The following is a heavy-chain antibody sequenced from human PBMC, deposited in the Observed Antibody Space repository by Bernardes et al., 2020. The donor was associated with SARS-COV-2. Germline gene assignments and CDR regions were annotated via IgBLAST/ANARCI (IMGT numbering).Heavy chain of an antibody. CDR3: ARAGSYGYYYYYGMDV. Sequence: SVTVSCKASGYTFTGYYMHWLRPAPGQGLEWMGWINPNSGGPQYAQKFQGSVTMTRDTSISTAYMELSRLRADDTAVYYCARAGSYGYYYYYGMDVWGQGTTVTVSS. V-gene: IGHV1-2*04. D-gene: IGHD5-18*01. CDR1: GYTFTGYY. CDR2: INPNSGGP. J-gene: IGHJ6*02.